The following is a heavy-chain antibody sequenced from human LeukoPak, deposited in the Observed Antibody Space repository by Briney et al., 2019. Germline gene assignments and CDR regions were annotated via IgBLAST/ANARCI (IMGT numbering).Heavy chain of an antibody. CDR2: IKSKIDGGTT. CDR3: TTGGNVLVAGTRAFDI. V-gene: IGHV3-15*01. CDR1: GFTFSNYA. D-gene: IGHD6-19*01. J-gene: IGHJ3*02. Sequence: GGSLRLSCAASGFTFSNYAMSWVRQAPGKGLEWVGRIKSKIDGGTTDYAAPVKGRFTISRDDSKNTLYLQMNSLKTEDTAVYYCTTGGNVLVAGTRAFDIWGQGTVVTVSS.